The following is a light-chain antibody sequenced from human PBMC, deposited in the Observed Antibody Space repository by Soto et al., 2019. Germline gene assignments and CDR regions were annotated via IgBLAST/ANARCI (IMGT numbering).Light chain of an antibody. CDR3: QQYDTSDTWT. CDR1: QRVISDY. Sequence: IVLTQSPGTLSLSPGERATLSCRASQRVISDYLNWYQQKPGQAPRLLIYGASNRATGIPDRFSGSGSGTDFTLTISRLEPEDFAVYYCQQYDTSDTWTFGQGTKVDIK. J-gene: IGKJ1*01. V-gene: IGKV3-20*01. CDR2: GAS.